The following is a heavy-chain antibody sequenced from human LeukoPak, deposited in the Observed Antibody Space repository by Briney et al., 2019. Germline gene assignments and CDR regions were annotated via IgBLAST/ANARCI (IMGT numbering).Heavy chain of an antibody. D-gene: IGHD2-15*01. J-gene: IGHJ4*02. CDR1: GFTFSNYW. CDR2: IKQDGSEQ. V-gene: IGHV3-7*01. Sequence: GGSLRLSCVASGFTFSNYWMSWVRQAPGKGLEWVAYIKQDGSEQYYVDSVKGRFTVSRDNAKNSLHLQMNSLRAEDTAVYYCATDSPYDYWGQGTLVTVSS. CDR3: ATDSPYDY.